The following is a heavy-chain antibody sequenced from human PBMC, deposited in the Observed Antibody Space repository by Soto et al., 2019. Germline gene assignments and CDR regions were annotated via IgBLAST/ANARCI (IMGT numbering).Heavy chain of an antibody. J-gene: IGHJ6*03. CDR2: IKQDGSVK. Sequence: GGSLRLSCAASGVSFTASWMSWVRQAPGMGLEWVANIKQDGSVKYYVESVKGRFTISRDNAKSSVTAADTAVYYCARERERNDFWSGERPGYYYYYMDVWGKGTTVTVSS. V-gene: IGHV3-7*01. CDR3: ARERERNDFWSGERPGYYYYYMDV. D-gene: IGHD3-3*01. CDR1: GVSFTASW.